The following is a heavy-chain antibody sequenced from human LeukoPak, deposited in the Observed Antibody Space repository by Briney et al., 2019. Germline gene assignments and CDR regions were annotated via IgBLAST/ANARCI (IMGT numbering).Heavy chain of an antibody. V-gene: IGHV4-39*01. J-gene: IGHJ4*02. D-gene: IGHD3-3*01. CDR3: ARLSPASEVFWSGFYVYYFDY. CDR1: GGSVSSSSYY. Sequence: SETLSLTCTVSGGSVSSSSYYWGWIRQPPGKGLEFIGSINYRGTTYYNPSLKSRASISVDTSKNRFSLRVASVTAADTAVYFCARLSPASEVFWSGFYVYYFDYWGQGTLVAVSS. CDR2: INYRGTT.